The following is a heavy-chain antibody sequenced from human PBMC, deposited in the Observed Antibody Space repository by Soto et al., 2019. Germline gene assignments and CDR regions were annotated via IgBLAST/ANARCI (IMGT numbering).Heavy chain of an antibody. D-gene: IGHD2-15*01. CDR1: GYTFPIYR. J-gene: IGHJ4*02. V-gene: IGHV1-18*04. Sequence: ASLNGDCTASGYTFPIYRISWLRKAPGHWLAWLGWISASNGNTNYAQKLQGRVTMTTDTSTSTAYMELRSLRSDDTAVYYCARDTGDSGYCRGGSCYSVQPELDYWCQGPLVTVYS. CDR2: ISASNGNT. CDR3: ARDTGDSGYCRGGSCYSVQPELDY.